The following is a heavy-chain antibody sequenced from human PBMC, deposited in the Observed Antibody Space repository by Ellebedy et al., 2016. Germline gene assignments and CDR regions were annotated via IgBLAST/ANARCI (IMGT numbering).Heavy chain of an antibody. CDR1: GFTFSAYG. V-gene: IGHV3-69-1*02. D-gene: IGHD3-22*01. J-gene: IGHJ3*02. CDR3: ARFSYDTTGFVFGGNDAFDI. CDR2: ITNGGSI. Sequence: GGSLRLXXAASGFTFSAYGINWVRQAPGKGLEWVSMITNGGSIHHADSLEGRFTSSRDNARSSMYLQMNNLRADDTAVYYCARFSYDTTGFVFGGNDAFDIWGQGTMVTVSP.